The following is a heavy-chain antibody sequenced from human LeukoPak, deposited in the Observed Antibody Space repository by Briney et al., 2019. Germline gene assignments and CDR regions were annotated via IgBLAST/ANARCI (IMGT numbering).Heavy chain of an antibody. CDR1: GYTFTRYD. CDR3: ARGHSVDTAMLRDDY. CDR2: MNPNSGNT. V-gene: IGHV1-8*01. D-gene: IGHD5-18*01. J-gene: IGHJ4*02. Sequence: ASVKVSCKATGYTFTRYDINSVRQATGQGLEWMGWMNPNSGNTGYAQKFQGRVTMTRNTSICTAYMELSSLRSEDTAVYYCARGHSVDTAMLRDDYWGQGTLVTVSS.